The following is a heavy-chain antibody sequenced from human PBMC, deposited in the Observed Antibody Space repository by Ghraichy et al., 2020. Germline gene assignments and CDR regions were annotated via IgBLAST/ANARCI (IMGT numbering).Heavy chain of an antibody. D-gene: IGHD3-10*01. CDR3: AKTAGSFLYYYYGMDV. J-gene: IGHJ6*02. Sequence: SETLSLTCAVYGGSFSGYYWSWIRQPPGKGLEWIGEINHSGSTNYNPSLKSRVTISVDTSKNQFSLKLSSVTAADTAVYYCAKTAGSFLYYYYGMDVWGQGTTVTVSS. V-gene: IGHV4-34*01. CDR1: GGSFSGYY. CDR2: INHSGST.